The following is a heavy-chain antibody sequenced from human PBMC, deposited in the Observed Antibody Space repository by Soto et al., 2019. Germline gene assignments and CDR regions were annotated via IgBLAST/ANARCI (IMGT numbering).Heavy chain of an antibody. Sequence: GASVKVSCKASVFSVDTTYCIHWVRRAPGQGLEWMGSINPNSGDTNYAQNFQGRVTMTRDTSISTAYMEVSSLTSDDTAVYYCARDSAHGGKILDDAFDIWGQGTMVTVSS. CDR2: INPNSGDT. D-gene: IGHD2-15*01. CDR1: VFSVDTTYC. CDR3: ARDSAHGGKILDDAFDI. V-gene: IGHV1-2*02. J-gene: IGHJ3*02.